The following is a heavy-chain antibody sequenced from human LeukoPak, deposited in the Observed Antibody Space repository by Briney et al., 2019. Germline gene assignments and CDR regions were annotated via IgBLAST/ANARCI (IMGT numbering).Heavy chain of an antibody. V-gene: IGHV4-31*03. Sequence: PSETLSLTCTVSGGSISSGGYYWSWIRQHPGKGLEWIGYIYYSGSTYYNPSLKSRVTISVDTSKNQFSLKLSSVTAADTAVYYCARGSPNDYIWGSYRPHFFDYWGQGTLVTVSS. D-gene: IGHD3-16*02. CDR1: GGSISSGGYY. CDR3: ARGSPNDYIWGSYRPHFFDY. CDR2: IYYSGST. J-gene: IGHJ4*02.